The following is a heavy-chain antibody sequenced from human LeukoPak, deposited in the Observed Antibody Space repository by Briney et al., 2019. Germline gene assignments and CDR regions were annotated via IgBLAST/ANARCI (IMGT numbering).Heavy chain of an antibody. D-gene: IGHD2-21*02. CDR2: IYYSGST. CDR1: GGPISSYY. Sequence: SETLSLTCTVSGGPISSYYWSWIRQPPGKGLEWIGYIYYSGSTNYNPSLKSRVTISVDTSKNQFSLKLSSVTAADMAVYYCARSYCGGDCYLYAFDIWGQGTMVTVSS. J-gene: IGHJ3*02. V-gene: IGHV4-59*01. CDR3: ARSYCGGDCYLYAFDI.